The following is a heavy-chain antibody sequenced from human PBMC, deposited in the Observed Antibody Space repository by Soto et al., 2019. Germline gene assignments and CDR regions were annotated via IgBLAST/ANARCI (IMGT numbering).Heavy chain of an antibody. V-gene: IGHV1-2*04. CDR1: GYSFTDYH. CDR2: INPKSGGT. Sequence: ASVKVSYMASGYSFTDYHIHWVRQAPAQGLEWLLRINPKSGGTSTAQKFQGWVTMTTDTSISTASMELTRLTSDDTAIYYCARGDSTDCSNGVCSFFYNHDMDVWGQGTTVTVSS. J-gene: IGHJ6*02. D-gene: IGHD2-8*01. CDR3: ARGDSTDCSNGVCSFFYNHDMDV.